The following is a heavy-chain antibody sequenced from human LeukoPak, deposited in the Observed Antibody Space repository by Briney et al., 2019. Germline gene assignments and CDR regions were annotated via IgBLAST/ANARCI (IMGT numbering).Heavy chain of an antibody. D-gene: IGHD6-13*01. CDR2: ISYDGSNK. Sequence: PGRSLRLSCAASGFTFSSYGMHWVRQAPGKGLEWVAVISYDGSNKGYADSVKGRFTLSRDNSKNTLYLHMNSLRAEDTAVYYCARVSSSWAYFEGWGQGTLVTVSS. V-gene: IGHV3-30*03. CDR1: GFTFSSYG. J-gene: IGHJ4*02. CDR3: ARVSSSWAYFEG.